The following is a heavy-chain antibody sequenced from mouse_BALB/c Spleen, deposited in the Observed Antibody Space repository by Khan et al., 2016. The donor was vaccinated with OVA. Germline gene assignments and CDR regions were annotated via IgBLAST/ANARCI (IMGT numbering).Heavy chain of an antibody. V-gene: IGHV14-3*02. J-gene: IGHJ2*01. CDR2: IDPPNGNT. CDR1: GLNIKDTY. Sequence: EVQLQQSGAELVKSGATVKLSCTASGLNIKDTYMHWLKQWPEQGLEWIGRIDPPNGNTKYDPKFQGKATITAATSSNTAYLQLSRTSEDTAVYYCARMARKWGQGTTLTVSS. CDR3: ARMARK.